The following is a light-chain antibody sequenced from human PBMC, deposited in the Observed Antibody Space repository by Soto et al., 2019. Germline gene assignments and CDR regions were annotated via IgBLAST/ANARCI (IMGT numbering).Light chain of an antibody. V-gene: IGKV3-20*01. CDR1: QTVRNNY. CDR2: GAS. Sequence: TPSPGTLSLSPGERSTLSCRASQTVRNNYLAWYQQKPGQAPRLLIYGASSRATGIPDKFSGSGSGTDFTLTIDGLEPEDFAVYYCQQYGYSPITFGQGTRLEIK. CDR3: QQYGYSPIT. J-gene: IGKJ5*01.